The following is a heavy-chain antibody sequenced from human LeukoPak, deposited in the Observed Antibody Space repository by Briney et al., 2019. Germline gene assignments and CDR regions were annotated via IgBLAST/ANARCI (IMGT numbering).Heavy chain of an antibody. CDR3: ARVGRMSLSGTLDY. J-gene: IGHJ4*02. D-gene: IGHD1-7*01. Sequence: SETLSLTCTVSNSSIGNGYYWGWIRQSPGEGLEWIASIYHSGSAYYNPSLKSRAIIVVSASKNEFYLSLSSVTAADAAVYYCARVGRMSLSGTLDYWGQGTLVTVSS. V-gene: IGHV4-38-2*02. CDR1: NSSIGNGYY. CDR2: IYHSGSA.